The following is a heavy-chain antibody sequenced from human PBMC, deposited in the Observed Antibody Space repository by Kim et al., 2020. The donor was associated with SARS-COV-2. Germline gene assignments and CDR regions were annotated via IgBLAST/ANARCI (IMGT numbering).Heavy chain of an antibody. Sequence: GETIYAQKFQGRITMTEDTSTGTAYMELSSLRSEDTAVYYCATEAGPFDYWGQGTLVTVSP. CDR2: GET. J-gene: IGHJ4*02. D-gene: IGHD6-19*01. V-gene: IGHV1-24*01. CDR3: ATEAGPFDY.